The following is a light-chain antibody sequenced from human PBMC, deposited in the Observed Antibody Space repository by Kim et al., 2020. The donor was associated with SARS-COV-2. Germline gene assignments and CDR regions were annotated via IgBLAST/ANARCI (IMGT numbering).Light chain of an antibody. Sequence: EIVLTQSPATLSLSPGERATLSCRASQTVNTKSLARYQQRPGQTPRLLIYAASRRATGIPDRFSGSGSGTDFTLTITRLEPEDFAVYYCRQYATSLYSFGQGTKLEI. CDR1: QTVNTKS. CDR3: RQYATSLYS. V-gene: IGKV3-20*01. CDR2: AAS. J-gene: IGKJ2*01.